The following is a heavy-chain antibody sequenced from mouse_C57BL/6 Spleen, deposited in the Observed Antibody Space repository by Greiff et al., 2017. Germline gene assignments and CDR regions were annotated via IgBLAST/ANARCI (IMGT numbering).Heavy chain of an antibody. CDR2: IYPRSGNT. CDR3: ASPSYPGGAMDD. CDR1: GYTFTSYG. D-gene: IGHD2-10*01. Sequence: VQLQQSGAELARPGASVKLSCKASGYTFTSYGISWVKQRTGQGLEWIGEIYPRSGNTYYNEKFKGKATLTADKSSSTAYMELRSLTSEDSAVYFCASPSYPGGAMDDWGQGTSVTVSS. V-gene: IGHV1-81*01. J-gene: IGHJ4*01.